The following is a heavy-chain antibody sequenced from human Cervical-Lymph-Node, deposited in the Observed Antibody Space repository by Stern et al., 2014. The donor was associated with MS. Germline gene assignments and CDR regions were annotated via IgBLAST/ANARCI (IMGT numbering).Heavy chain of an antibody. V-gene: IGHV3-9*01. CDR2: IGWNSGGI. CDR1: GFTFDDHA. J-gene: IGHJ4*02. D-gene: IGHD3-10*01. CDR3: AKDYGSGSSFFDY. Sequence: EVQLVASGGGLVQPGTSLRLSCAASGFTFDDHAMYWVRQAPGKGLEWVSGIGWNSGGITYSDSVRGRFTISRDNAKNSLYLQMNSLRPEDTALYYCAKDYGSGSSFFDYWGQGALVTVSS.